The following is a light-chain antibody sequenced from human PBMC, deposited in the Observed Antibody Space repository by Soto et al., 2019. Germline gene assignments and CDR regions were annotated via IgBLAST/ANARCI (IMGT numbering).Light chain of an antibody. CDR3: CSYAGSYTYV. CDR1: SSDVGGYNF. V-gene: IGLV2-11*01. Sequence: QSALTQPRSVSGSPGQSVTISCTGTSSDVGGYNFVSWYQHHPGKAPKLMIYNVIQRPSGVPDRFSASKSGNTASLTISGLQAEDEADYYCCSYAGSYTYVFVTGTKLTVL. CDR2: NVI. J-gene: IGLJ1*01.